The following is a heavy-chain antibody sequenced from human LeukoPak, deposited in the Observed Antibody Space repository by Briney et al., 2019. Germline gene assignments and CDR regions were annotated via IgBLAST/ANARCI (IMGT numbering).Heavy chain of an antibody. CDR1: GYTFASYG. J-gene: IGHJ6*02. Sequence: GASVKVSCKASGYTFASYGISWVRQAPGQGLEWMGGIIPIFGTANYAQKFQGRVTITADESTSTAYMELSSLRSEDTAVYYCARGELELFIANYYYYGMDVWGQGTTVTVSS. D-gene: IGHD1-7*01. V-gene: IGHV1-69*13. CDR3: ARGELELFIANYYYYGMDV. CDR2: IIPIFGTA.